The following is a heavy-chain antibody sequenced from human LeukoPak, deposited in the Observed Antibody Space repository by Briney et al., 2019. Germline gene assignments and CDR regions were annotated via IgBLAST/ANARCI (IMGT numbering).Heavy chain of an antibody. J-gene: IGHJ3*02. CDR3: ASFTTPDAFDI. D-gene: IGHD1-1*01. CDR2: IYYSGST. CDR1: GGSISSYY. V-gene: IGHV4-59*01. Sequence: TSETLSLTCTVSGGSISSYYWSWIRQPPGKGLEWIGYIYYSGSTNYNPSLKSRVTISVDTSKNQFSLKLSSVTAADTAVYYCASFTTPDAFDIWGQGTMVTVSS.